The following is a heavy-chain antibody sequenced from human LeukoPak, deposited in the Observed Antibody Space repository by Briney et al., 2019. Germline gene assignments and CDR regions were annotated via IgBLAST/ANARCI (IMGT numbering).Heavy chain of an antibody. Sequence: ASVKVSCKASGYTFTSYDINWVRQATGQGLEWMGWMNPNSGNTGYAQKFQGRVTMTRNTSISTAYMELSRLRSDDTAVYYCARGPGGVVPAAMLAFDIWGQGTMVTVSS. CDR2: MNPNSGNT. CDR3: ARGPGGVVPAAMLAFDI. J-gene: IGHJ3*02. V-gene: IGHV1-8*01. CDR1: GYTFTSYD. D-gene: IGHD2-2*01.